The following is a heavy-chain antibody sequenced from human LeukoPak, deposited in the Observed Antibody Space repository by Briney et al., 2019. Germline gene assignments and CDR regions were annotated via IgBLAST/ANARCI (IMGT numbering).Heavy chain of an antibody. CDR1: GYTFTSYD. V-gene: IGHV1-8*02. J-gene: IGHJ4*02. Sequence: GASVKVSCKASGYTFTSYDINWVRQATGQGLEWMGWMNPNSGNTGYAQKFQGRVTMTRNTSISTAYMELSSLRSEDTAVYYCARVPLRRGYFNYWGQGTLVTVSS. CDR3: ARVPLRRGYFNY. D-gene: IGHD5-12*01. CDR2: MNPNSGNT.